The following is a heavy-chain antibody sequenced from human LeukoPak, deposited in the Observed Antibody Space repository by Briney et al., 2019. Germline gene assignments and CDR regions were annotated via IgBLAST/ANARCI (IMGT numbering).Heavy chain of an antibody. J-gene: IGHJ3*02. V-gene: IGHV4-39*01. CDR1: GGSISSSSYY. CDR2: IYYSGSI. D-gene: IGHD2-15*01. Sequence: SETLSLTCTVSGGSISSSSYYWGWIRQPPGKGLEWIGSIYYSGSISYNPSLKSRVTVSVDTSKNQFSLKLSSVTAADTAVYYCARLGLPNAFDIWGQGTMVTVSS. CDR3: ARLGLPNAFDI.